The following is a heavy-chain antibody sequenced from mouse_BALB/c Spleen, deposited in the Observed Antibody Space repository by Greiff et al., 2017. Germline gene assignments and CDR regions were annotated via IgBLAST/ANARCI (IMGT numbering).Heavy chain of an antibody. V-gene: IGHV5-6-4*01. D-gene: IGHD2-10*01. J-gene: IGHJ3*01. CDR1: GFTFSSYT. CDR3: TRDAYYGNYEAWFAY. CDR2: ISSGGSYT. Sequence: EVMLVESGGGLVKPGGSMKLSCAASGFTFSSYTMSWVRQTPEKRLEWVATISSGGSYTYYPDSVKGRFTISRDNAKNTLYLQMSSLKSEDTAMYYCTRDAYYGNYEAWFAYWGQGTLVTVSA.